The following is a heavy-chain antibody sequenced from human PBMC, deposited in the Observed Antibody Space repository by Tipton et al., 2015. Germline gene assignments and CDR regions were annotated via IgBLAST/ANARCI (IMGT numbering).Heavy chain of an antibody. CDR3: ARDLWHDSDSSLWFFDL. V-gene: IGHV3-21*01. CDR2: ISRSSRFI. D-gene: IGHD3-22*01. Sequence: SLRLSCAASGFSFSSYSMNWVRQAPGEGLEWVSSISRSSRFIYYADSVKGRFTISRDNAKNSVYLQMNSLRAEDTAVYYCARDLWHDSDSSLWFFDLWGRGTLVTVSS. CDR1: GFSFSSYS. J-gene: IGHJ2*01.